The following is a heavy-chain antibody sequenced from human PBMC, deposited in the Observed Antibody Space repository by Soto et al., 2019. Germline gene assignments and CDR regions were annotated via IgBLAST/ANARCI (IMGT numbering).Heavy chain of an antibody. CDR1: GFTFSSYA. V-gene: IGHV3-30-3*01. J-gene: IGHJ6*02. CDR2: ISYDGSNK. D-gene: IGHD2-2*01. CDR3: YCDLCDICDEDYYFYGMDV. Sequence: GGSLRLSCAASGFTFSSYAMHWVRQAPGKGLEWVAVISYDGSNKYYADSVKGRFTISRDNSKNTLYLQMNSLRAEDTAVYYCYCDLCDICDEDYYFYGMDVWGQGTTVTVSS.